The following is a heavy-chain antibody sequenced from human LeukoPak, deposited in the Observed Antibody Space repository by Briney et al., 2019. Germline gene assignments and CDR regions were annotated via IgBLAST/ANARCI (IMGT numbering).Heavy chain of an antibody. CDR3: ARDYGDPEDYYGTDV. CDR2: ISYDGSNK. D-gene: IGHD4-17*01. J-gene: IGHJ6*02. Sequence: GRSLRLSCAASGFTFSSYAMHWVRQAPGKGLEWVAVISYDGSNKYYADSVKGRFTISRDNSKNTLYLQMNSLRAEDTAVYYCARDYGDPEDYYGTDVWGQGTTVTVSS. CDR1: GFTFSSYA. V-gene: IGHV3-30-3*01.